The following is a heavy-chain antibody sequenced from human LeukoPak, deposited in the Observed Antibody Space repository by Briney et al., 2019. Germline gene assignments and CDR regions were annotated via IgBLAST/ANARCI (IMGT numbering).Heavy chain of an antibody. CDR3: AKDRGATMITTREFDS. CDR2: LSWNSGII. V-gene: IGHV3-9*01. CDR1: GFTFDDYA. Sequence: PGGSLRLSCAVSGFTFDDYAMHWVRQAPGKGLEWVSGLSWNSGIIVYVDSVKGRFTISRDNAKSSLYLQMNSLRAEDTAFYYCAKDRGATMITTREFDSWGQGTLVTVSS. J-gene: IGHJ4*02. D-gene: IGHD3-16*01.